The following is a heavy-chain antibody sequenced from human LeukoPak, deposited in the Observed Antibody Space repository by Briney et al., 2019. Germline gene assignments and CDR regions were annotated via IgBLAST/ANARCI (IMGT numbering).Heavy chain of an antibody. Sequence: GGSLRLSCAASGFNVSTNYLSWVRQAPGKGLEWVSVMYRSGSTYYADSVKGRFTISRHNSKNTVYLLMNSLRVEDTAVYYCAREGSGRSLDYWGQGTLVTVSS. CDR2: MYRSGST. CDR3: AREGSGRSLDY. CDR1: GFNVSTNY. D-gene: IGHD6-19*01. J-gene: IGHJ4*02. V-gene: IGHV3-53*04.